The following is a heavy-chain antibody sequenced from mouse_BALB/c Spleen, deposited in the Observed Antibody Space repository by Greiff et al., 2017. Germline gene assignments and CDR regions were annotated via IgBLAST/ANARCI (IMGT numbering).Heavy chain of an antibody. V-gene: IGHV1-69*02. CDR3: TRRGSDFDY. CDR2: IYPSDSYT. Sequence: QVQLQHPGAELVRPGASVKLSCKASGYTFTSYWINWVKQRPGQGLEWIGNIYPSDSYTNYNQKFKDKATLTVDKSSSTAYMQLSSPTSEDSAVYYCTRRGSDFDYWGQGTTLTVSS. J-gene: IGHJ2*01. CDR1: GYTFTSYW.